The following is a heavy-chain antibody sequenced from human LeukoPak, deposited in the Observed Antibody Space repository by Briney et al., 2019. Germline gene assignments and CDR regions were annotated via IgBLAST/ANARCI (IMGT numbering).Heavy chain of an antibody. CDR3: ARQEVNYHYYMDV. CDR2: IYYSGST. J-gene: IGHJ6*03. Sequence: PSETLSLTCTVSGGSIRSSSYYWGWIRQPPGKGLEWIGSIYYSGSTYYNASLKSRVTISVDTSKNQFSLKLSSVTAADMAVYYCARQEVNYHYYMDVWGKGTTVTVSS. V-gene: IGHV4-39*01. CDR1: GGSIRSSSYY.